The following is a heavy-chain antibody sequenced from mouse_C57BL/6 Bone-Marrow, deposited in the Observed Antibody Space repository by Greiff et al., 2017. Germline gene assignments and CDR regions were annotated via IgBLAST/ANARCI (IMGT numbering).Heavy chain of an antibody. Sequence: VQGVESGPGLVAPSQRLSITCTVSGFSLTSYAISWVRQPPGKGLEWLGVIWTGGGTNYNSALTSRLSISKDNSKSLVFLKMNSRQTDDTARYYCARIYYGSSYEVGYRGQGTTLTVSS. V-gene: IGHV2-9-1*01. J-gene: IGHJ2*01. CDR1: GFSLTSYA. D-gene: IGHD1-1*01. CDR2: IWTGGGT. CDR3: ARIYYGSSYEVGY.